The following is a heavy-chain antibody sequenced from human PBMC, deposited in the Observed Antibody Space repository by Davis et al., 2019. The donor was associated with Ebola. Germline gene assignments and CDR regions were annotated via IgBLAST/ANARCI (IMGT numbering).Heavy chain of an antibody. CDR1: GFTFSDYY. CDR3: AKDPSYLYYYYMDV. J-gene: IGHJ6*03. V-gene: IGHV3-11*05. CDR2: ISSSSSYT. D-gene: IGHD1-26*01. Sequence: PGGSLRLSCAASGFTFSDYYMSWIRQAPGKGLEWVSYISSSSSYTNYADSVKGRFTISRDNSKNTLYLQMNSLRAEDTAVYYCAKDPSYLYYYYMDVWGKGTTVTVSS.